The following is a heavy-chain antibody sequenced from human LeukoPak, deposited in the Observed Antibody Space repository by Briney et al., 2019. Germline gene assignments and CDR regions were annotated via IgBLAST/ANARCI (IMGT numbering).Heavy chain of an antibody. CDR2: IYPGDSDT. D-gene: IGHD2-2*01. Sequence: GESLKISCKGSGQSFTSYWIGWVRQMPGKGLEWMGIIYPGDSDTRYSPSFQGQVTISAEKSISTAYLQWSSLKASDTAMYYCARGKAKRDIVVVPAAAKIFDYWGQGTLVTLSS. CDR3: ARGKAKRDIVVVPAAAKIFDY. J-gene: IGHJ4*02. CDR1: GQSFTSYW. V-gene: IGHV5-51*01.